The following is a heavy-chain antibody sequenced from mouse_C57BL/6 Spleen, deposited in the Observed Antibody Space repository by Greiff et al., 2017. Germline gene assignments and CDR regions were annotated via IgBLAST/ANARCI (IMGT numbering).Heavy chain of an antibody. CDR2: INPSTGGT. CDR1: GYSFTGYY. V-gene: IGHV1-42*01. Sequence: EVMLVESGPELVKPGASVKISCKASGYSFTGYYMNWVKQSPEKSLEWIGEINPSTGGTTYNQKFKAKATLTVDKSSSTAYMQLKSLTSDDSAVYYCARGYDYDYFDYWGQGTTLTVSS. CDR3: ARGYDYDYFDY. J-gene: IGHJ2*01. D-gene: IGHD2-4*01.